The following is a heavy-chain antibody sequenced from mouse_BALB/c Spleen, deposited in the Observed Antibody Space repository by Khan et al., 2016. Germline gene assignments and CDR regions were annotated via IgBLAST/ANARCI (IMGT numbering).Heavy chain of an antibody. CDR1: GYSFTRYW. CDR3: TRSAYGNHPYYAMDY. D-gene: IGHD2-1*01. Sequence: QVQLQQPGTELVRPGASVKLSCKASGYSFTRYWMNWVKQRPGQGLEWIGMIHPSDSESRLNQKFKDKATLTVDNSSSIAYMTLSSPTSEDSAVYYCTRSAYGNHPYYAMDYWGQGTSVTVSS. CDR2: IHPSDSES. J-gene: IGHJ4*01. V-gene: IGHV1-61*01.